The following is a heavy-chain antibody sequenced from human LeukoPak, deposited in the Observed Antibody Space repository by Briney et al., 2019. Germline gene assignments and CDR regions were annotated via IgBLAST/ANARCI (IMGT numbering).Heavy chain of an antibody. CDR3: ARVPPGSSGWYGAKSAEYFQH. V-gene: IGHV1-2*02. D-gene: IGHD6-19*01. J-gene: IGHJ1*01. CDR1: GYTFTGYY. Sequence: RASVKVSCKASGYTFTGYYMHWVRQAPGQGLEWMGWINPNSGGTNYAQKFQGRVTMTRDTSISTAYMELSRLRSDDTAVYYCARVPPGSSGWYGAKSAEYFQHWGQGTLVTVSS. CDR2: INPNSGGT.